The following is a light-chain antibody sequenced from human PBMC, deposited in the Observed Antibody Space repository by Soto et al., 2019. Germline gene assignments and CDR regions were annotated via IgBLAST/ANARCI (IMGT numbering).Light chain of an antibody. CDR2: ETT. J-gene: IGLJ1*01. Sequence: QSALTQPASVSGSPGQSITISCTGASSDVGRFNLVSWYQQHPGNAPKVILYETTKRPSGVSNRFSGSKSGNTASLTISGLQAEDEADYYCCSYAGSSTYVFGVGTKVTVL. CDR1: SSDVGRFNL. CDR3: CSYAGSSTYV. V-gene: IGLV2-23*01.